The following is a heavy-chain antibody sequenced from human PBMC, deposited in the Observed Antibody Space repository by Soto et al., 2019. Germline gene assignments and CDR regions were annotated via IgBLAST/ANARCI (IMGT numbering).Heavy chain of an antibody. CDR3: ARVSIAAAGSFWFDP. J-gene: IGHJ5*02. D-gene: IGHD6-13*01. CDR1: GYTFXNYA. Sequence: SVKVSCKASGYTFXNYAMHWLRLAPGQRLEWMGWINAGNGNTKYSQKFQGRVTITRDTSASTAYMELSSLRSEDTAVYYCARVSIAAAGSFWFDPWGQGTLVTVSS. CDR2: INAGNGNT. V-gene: IGHV1-3*01.